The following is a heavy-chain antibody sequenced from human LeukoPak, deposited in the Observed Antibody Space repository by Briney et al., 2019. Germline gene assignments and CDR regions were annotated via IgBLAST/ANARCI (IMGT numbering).Heavy chain of an antibody. D-gene: IGHD2-15*01. Sequence: GGSLRLSCAASGFDSSGFYVHWVRQASGKGLEWVGLIRNKPNSYTTVYAASVKGRFTISRDDSKNTAYLQMNSLKAEDTAVYYCTRQECSGGSCSYVDFWGQGTLVTVSS. CDR3: TRQECSGGSCSYVDF. CDR1: GFDSSGFY. J-gene: IGHJ4*02. V-gene: IGHV3-73*01. CDR2: IRNKPNSYTT.